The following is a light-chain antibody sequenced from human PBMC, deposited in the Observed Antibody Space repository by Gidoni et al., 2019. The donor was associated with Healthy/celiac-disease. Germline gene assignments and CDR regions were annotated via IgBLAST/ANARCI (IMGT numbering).Light chain of an antibody. CDR2: GAS. CDR3: QQYNNWPLLT. V-gene: IGKV3-15*01. CDR1: QSGSST. Sequence: EIVMTQSTATLSVSPGERATLSCRASQSGSSTLAWYQQKPGQAPRLLIYGASTRATGIPARFSGSGSGTEFTLTISSLQSEDFAVYYCQQYNNWPLLTFGGGTKVEIK. J-gene: IGKJ4*01.